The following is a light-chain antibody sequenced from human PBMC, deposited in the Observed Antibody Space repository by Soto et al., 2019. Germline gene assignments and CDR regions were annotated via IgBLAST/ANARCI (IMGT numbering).Light chain of an antibody. CDR2: DAS. CDR1: QGISSA. Sequence: QITQSPSTLSGSVGDRVTITCRASQGISSALAWYQQKPGKAPKLLIYDASSLEGGVPSRFSGSGSGTDFTLTISSLQPEDFATYYCQQFNNYLLTFGGGTKVDIK. V-gene: IGKV1D-13*01. J-gene: IGKJ4*01. CDR3: QQFNNYLLT.